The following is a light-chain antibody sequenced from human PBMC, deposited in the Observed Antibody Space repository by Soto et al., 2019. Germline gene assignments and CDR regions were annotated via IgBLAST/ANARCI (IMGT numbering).Light chain of an antibody. CDR3: AGWDGSLKGFV. V-gene: IGLV1-44*01. CDR1: ASNIGRDP. J-gene: IGLJ1*01. CDR2: ENN. Sequence: QSVLTQPPSASWAPGQRVTISCSGSASNIGRDPVNWYQQVPGTAPKLLIYENNHRPSGVPDRFSGSKSGTSASLVISGLQSEDEAEYFCAGWDGSLKGFVFGTGTKVTV.